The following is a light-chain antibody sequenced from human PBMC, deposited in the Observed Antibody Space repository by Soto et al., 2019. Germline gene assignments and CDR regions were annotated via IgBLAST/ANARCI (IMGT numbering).Light chain of an antibody. CDR1: QDISNY. CDR3: QKYNSAPVT. CDR2: VES. J-gene: IGKJ3*01. V-gene: IGKV1-27*01. Sequence: DIQMTQSPSSLSASVGDRVTITCRASQDISNYLAWYQQKPGKVPKLLIYVESTLQSGVPSRFSGSGSGTDFTLTISSLQPEDVATYYGQKYNSAPVTFGPGTKVDIK.